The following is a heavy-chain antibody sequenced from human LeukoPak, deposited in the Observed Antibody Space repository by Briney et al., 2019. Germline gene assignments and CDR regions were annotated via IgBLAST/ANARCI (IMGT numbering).Heavy chain of an antibody. CDR3: ARDTYGGNSIDP. Sequence: PSETLSLTCTVSGGSISSYYWSWIRQPPGKGLEWIGYIYYSGSTNYNPSLKSRVTISVDTSKNQFSLKLSSVTAADTAVYYCARDTYGGNSIDPWGQGTLVTVSS. D-gene: IGHD4-23*01. V-gene: IGHV4-59*01. CDR2: IYYSGST. CDR1: GGSISSYY. J-gene: IGHJ5*02.